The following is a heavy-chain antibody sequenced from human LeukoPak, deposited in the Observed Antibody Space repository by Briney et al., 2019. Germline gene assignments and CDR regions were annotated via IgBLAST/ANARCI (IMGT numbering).Heavy chain of an antibody. J-gene: IGHJ5*01. V-gene: IGHV4-59*01. CDR2: IYYSGST. CDR3: ARDRGSGSPSWFDS. D-gene: IGHD1-26*01. CDR1: GGSISSYY. Sequence: SETLSLTCTVSGGSISSYYWSWIRQPPGKGLEWVGYIYYSGSTNYNPSLKSRVTISVDTSKNQFSLKLSSVTAADTAVYYCARDRGSGSPSWFDSWGQGTLVTVSS.